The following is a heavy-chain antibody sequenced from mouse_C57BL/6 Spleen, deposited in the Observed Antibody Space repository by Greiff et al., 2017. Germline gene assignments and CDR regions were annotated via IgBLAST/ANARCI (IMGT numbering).Heavy chain of an antibody. CDR3: TTQRGRGY. CDR2: IDPENGDT. J-gene: IGHJ2*01. Sequence: VQLQQSGAELVRPGASVKLSCTASGFNIKDDYMHWVKQRPEQGLEWIGWIDPENGDTEYASKFQGKATITADTSSNTAYLQLSSLTSEDTAVYYCTTQRGRGYWGQGTTLTVSS. CDR1: GFNIKDDY. V-gene: IGHV14-4*01. D-gene: IGHD4-1*02.